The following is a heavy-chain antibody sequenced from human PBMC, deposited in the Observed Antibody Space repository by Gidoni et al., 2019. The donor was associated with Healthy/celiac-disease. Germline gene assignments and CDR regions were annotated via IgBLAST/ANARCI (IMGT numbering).Heavy chain of an antibody. CDR1: GCSIRSSSYY. V-gene: IGHV4-39*01. J-gene: IGHJ4*02. CDR2: IYYSGST. D-gene: IGHD5-12*01. Sequence: QLPLQESGPGLVKPSATLSLTCTVSGCSIRSSSYYWGWIRQPPGKGLEWIGSIYYSGSTYYNPYHKSRVTISVDTSKNQFSLKMSSVTAADTAVYYCARQGDGYNPFDYWGQGTLVTVSS. CDR3: ARQGDGYNPFDY.